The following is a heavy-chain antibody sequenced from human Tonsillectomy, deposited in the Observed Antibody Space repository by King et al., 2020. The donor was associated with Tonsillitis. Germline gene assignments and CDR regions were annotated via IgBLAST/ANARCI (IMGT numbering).Heavy chain of an antibody. CDR2: ISGRDGDT. Sequence: VQLVESGGGLVQPGGSLRLSCAASGFSFNTYAMSWVRQAPGQGLEWVSGISGRDGDTYYANSAKGRFTISRDNSKNTLFLQRNSLRAEDTAVYYCAKGLGVCLTMGAHWGQGTLVTVSS. D-gene: IGHD3-3*01. CDR3: AKGLGVCLTMGAH. J-gene: IGHJ4*02. CDR1: GFSFNTYA. V-gene: IGHV3-23*04.